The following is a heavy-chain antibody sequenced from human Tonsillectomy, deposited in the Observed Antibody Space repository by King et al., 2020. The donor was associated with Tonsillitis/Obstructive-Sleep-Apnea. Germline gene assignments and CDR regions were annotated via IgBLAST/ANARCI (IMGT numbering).Heavy chain of an antibody. V-gene: IGHV4-59*01. Sequence: QLQESGPGLVKPSETLSLTCTVSGGSISSYYWSWVRQPPGKGLEWVGYISYSESTNYNPSLKSRVTISVDTSKNQFSLKLSSVTAAETAVYYCARDRGIAAPWFDPWGQGTLVTVSS. CDR3: ARDRGIAAPWFDP. J-gene: IGHJ5*02. CDR2: ISYSEST. D-gene: IGHD6-6*01. CDR1: GGSISSYY.